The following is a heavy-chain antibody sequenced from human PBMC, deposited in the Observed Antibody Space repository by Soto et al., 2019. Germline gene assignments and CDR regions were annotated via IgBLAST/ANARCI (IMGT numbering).Heavy chain of an antibody. V-gene: IGHV3-9*01. CDR2: ISWNSGDI. Sequence: EVQLVESGGGLVHPGRSLRLSCAASGFTFDDYAMHWVRQAPGKGLEWVSSISWNSGDIGYADSVKGRLTISRDNAKNSLYLQMHSLIAEDTALYYCAKGTFAYYYSYIDVWGKGTTVTVSS. CDR3: AKGTFAYYYSYIDV. J-gene: IGHJ6*03. CDR1: GFTFDDYA.